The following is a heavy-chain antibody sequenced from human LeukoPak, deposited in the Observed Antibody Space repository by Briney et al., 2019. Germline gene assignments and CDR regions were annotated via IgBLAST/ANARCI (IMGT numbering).Heavy chain of an antibody. CDR2: IYYSGST. J-gene: IGHJ4*02. V-gene: IGHV4-59*01. CDR1: GGSISSYY. D-gene: IGHD3-22*01. CDR3: AREAYYYDSSGYYYTFDY. Sequence: SETLSLTCTVSGGSISSYYWSWIWQPPGKGLEWIGYIYYSGSTNYNPSLKSRATISVDTSKNQFSLKLSSVTAADTAVYYCAREAYYYDSSGYYYTFDYWGQGTLVTVSS.